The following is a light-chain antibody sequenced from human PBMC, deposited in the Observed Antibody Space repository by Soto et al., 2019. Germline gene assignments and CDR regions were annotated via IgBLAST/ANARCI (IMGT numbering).Light chain of an antibody. Sequence: DIVMTQSPDSLAVSLGERATINCKSSQSVLYSSNNKNYLAWYQQKPGQPPKLLIYWASTRESGVPDRFSGSGSGTDFTLIISSLQFVDVSVYYCQQYYCTLLTFGGGTKVETK. J-gene: IGKJ4*01. CDR1: QSVLYSSNNKNY. CDR3: QQYYCTLLT. V-gene: IGKV4-1*01. CDR2: WAS.